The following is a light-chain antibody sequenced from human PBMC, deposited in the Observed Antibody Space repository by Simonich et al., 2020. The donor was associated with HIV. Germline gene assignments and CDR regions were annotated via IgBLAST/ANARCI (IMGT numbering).Light chain of an antibody. J-gene: IGKJ5*01. CDR1: QGVLYSSNNKNS. CDR3: QQYYSAPIT. Sequence: EIVMTQSPDSLSVSLGERATVNWRSSQGVLYSSNNKNSLAWYQQKPGQPPKGRIYWASNRESWVPDRFSGSGSGTEFTLTISSLQAEDVAVYYCQQYYSAPITFGQGTRLEI. CDR2: WAS. V-gene: IGKV4-1*01.